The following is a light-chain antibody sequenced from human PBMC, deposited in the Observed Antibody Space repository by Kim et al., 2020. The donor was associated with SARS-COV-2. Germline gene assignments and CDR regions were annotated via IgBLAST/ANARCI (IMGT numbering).Light chain of an antibody. V-gene: IGKV2-28*01. CDR3: MQALQAPYT. CDR1: PSLVNSSGYNH. CDR2: LGS. Sequence: EPASISCRSSPSLVNSSGYNHLDWFLQKPGQSTQLLIYLGSNRASGVPDRFSGSGSGTDFTLKISRVEAEDVGVYYCMQALQAPYTFGQGTKLEI. J-gene: IGKJ2*01.